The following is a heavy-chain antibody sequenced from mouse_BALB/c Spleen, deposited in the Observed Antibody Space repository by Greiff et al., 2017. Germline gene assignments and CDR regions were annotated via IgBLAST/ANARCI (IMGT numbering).Heavy chain of an antibody. J-gene: IGHJ4*01. CDR3: ARGDYYAMDY. CDR2: IDPANGNT. V-gene: IGHV14-3*02. CDR1: GFNIKDTY. Sequence: EVQVVESGAELVKPGASVKLSCTASGFNIKDTYMHWVKQRPEQGLEWIGRIDPANGNTKYDPKFQGKATITADTSSNTAYLQLSSLTSEDTAVYYCARGDYYAMDYWGQGTSVTVSS.